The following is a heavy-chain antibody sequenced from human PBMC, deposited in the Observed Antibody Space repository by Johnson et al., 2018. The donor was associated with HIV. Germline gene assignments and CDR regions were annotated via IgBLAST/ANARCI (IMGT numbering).Heavy chain of an antibody. CDR2: IGTAGDT. CDR3: AKEGYYYPDPGRTKGHDAFDI. Sequence: VQLVESGGGLVQPGGSLRLSCAASGFTFRNYDMHWVRQATGKGLEWVSGIGTAGDTYYADSVKGRFTISRDNSKNTLYLQMNSLRAEDTAVYYCAKEGYYYPDPGRTKGHDAFDIWGQGTMVTVSS. D-gene: IGHD3-10*01. V-gene: IGHV3-13*01. CDR1: GFTFRNYD. J-gene: IGHJ3*02.